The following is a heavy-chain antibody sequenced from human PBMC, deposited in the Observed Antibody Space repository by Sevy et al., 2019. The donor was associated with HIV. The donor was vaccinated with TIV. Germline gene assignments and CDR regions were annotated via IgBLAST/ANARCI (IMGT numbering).Heavy chain of an antibody. Sequence: GGSLRLSCAASGFTFSSYWMHWVRQAPGKGLVWVTRINSDGSSTSYADSVKGRFTISRDNAKNTLYLQMNSLKAEETAVYYCARGVTMAPYNWFDPWGQGTLVTVSS. CDR2: INSDGSST. V-gene: IGHV3-74*01. CDR3: ARGVTMAPYNWFDP. J-gene: IGHJ5*02. D-gene: IGHD3-10*01. CDR1: GFTFSSYW.